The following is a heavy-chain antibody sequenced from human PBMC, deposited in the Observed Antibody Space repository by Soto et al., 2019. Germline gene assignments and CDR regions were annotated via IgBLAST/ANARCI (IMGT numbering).Heavy chain of an antibody. CDR2: TYTGGNT. Sequence: EVQLVETGGGLIQPGGSLSLSCAASGFTVSSKYMHWVRQAPGKGLEWVSLTYTGGNTYYADSVKGRFTVSRDNSKNTLYLHMNSLSAEDTAVYYCAREGYPYGLEYWGQGSLVTISS. CDR3: AREGYPYGLEY. CDR1: GFTVSSKY. D-gene: IGHD3-10*01. J-gene: IGHJ4*02. V-gene: IGHV3-53*02.